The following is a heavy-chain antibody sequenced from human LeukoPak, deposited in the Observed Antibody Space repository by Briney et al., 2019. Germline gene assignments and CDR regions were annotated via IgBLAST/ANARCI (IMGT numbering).Heavy chain of an antibody. V-gene: IGHV4-59*01. D-gene: IGHD6-13*01. CDR2: IYYSGST. J-gene: IGHJ4*02. CDR1: GGSISSYY. CDR3: ARYSSSWYQIDY. Sequence: PSETLSLTCTVSGGSISSYYWSWIRQPPGKGLEWIGYIYYSGSTNYNPSLKSRVTISIDTSKNQFSLKLSSVTAADTAVYYCARYSSSWYQIDYWGQGTLVTVSS.